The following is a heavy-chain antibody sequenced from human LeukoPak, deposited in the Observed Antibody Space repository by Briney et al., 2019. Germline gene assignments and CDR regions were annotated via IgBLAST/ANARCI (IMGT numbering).Heavy chain of an antibody. CDR3: ASGSSSNVYWYFDL. CDR1: GGSISSGGYY. D-gene: IGHD6-13*01. CDR2: IYYSGST. J-gene: IGHJ2*01. V-gene: IGHV4-31*03. Sequence: SQTLSLTCTVSGGSISSGGYYWSWIRQHPGKGLEWIGYIYYSGSTNYNPSLKSRVTISVDTSKNQFSLKLSSVTAADTAVYYCASGSSSNVYWYFDLWGRGTLVTVSS.